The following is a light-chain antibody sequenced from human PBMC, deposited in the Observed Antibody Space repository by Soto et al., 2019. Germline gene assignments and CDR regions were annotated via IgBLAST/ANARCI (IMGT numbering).Light chain of an antibody. Sequence: QYVLTQPPSVSGAPGQRVTISCTGSSSNIGAGYDVHWYQQLPGTAPKILIYGNSNRPSGVPDRFSGSKSGTSASLAITGLQAEDEADYYCQSYDSSLSVVFGGGTQLTVL. CDR1: SSNIGAGYD. CDR3: QSYDSSLSVV. CDR2: GNS. V-gene: IGLV1-40*01. J-gene: IGLJ7*01.